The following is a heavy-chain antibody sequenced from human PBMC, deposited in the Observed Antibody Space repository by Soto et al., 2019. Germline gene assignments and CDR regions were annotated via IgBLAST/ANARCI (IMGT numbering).Heavy chain of an antibody. Sequence: PSETLSLTCTVSGDSVTSGDYYWSWIRQPPGKGLEWIGYIYYSGSTYYNPSLKSRVTISVDTSKNQFSLKLSSVTAADTAVYYCARQYYYDSSGYRHAFDIWGQGTMVTVSS. CDR2: IYYSGST. D-gene: IGHD3-22*01. CDR3: ARQYYYDSSGYRHAFDI. CDR1: GDSVTSGDYY. J-gene: IGHJ3*02. V-gene: IGHV4-31*03.